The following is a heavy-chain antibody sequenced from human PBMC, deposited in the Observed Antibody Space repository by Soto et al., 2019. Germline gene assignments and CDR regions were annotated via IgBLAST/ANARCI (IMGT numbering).Heavy chain of an antibody. CDR1: GFTFSSYG. CDR3: ARERYGAGSYYDIDY. V-gene: IGHV3-33*01. Sequence: QVQLVESGGGVVQPGRSLRLSCAASGFTFSSYGMHWVRQAPGKGLEWVAVIWYDGSNKYYADSVKGRFTISRDNSKNRVYEQIDSLRAEDEVVYYCARERYGAGSYYDIDYWGQGTLVTVSS. J-gene: IGHJ4*02. D-gene: IGHD3-10*01. CDR2: IWYDGSNK.